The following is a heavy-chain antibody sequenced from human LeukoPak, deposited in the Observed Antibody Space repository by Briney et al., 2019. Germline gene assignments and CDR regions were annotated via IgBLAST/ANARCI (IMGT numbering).Heavy chain of an antibody. D-gene: IGHD3-10*01. CDR3: ASLWFGELLYSGDY. V-gene: IGHV3-23*01. Sequence: HPGGSLRLSCAASGFTFSSYAMSWVRQAPGKGLEWVSAISGSGGSTYYADSVKGRFTISRDNSKNTLYLQMNSLRAEDTAVYYCASLWFGELLYSGDYWGQGTLVTVSS. CDR1: GFTFSSYA. CDR2: ISGSGGST. J-gene: IGHJ4*02.